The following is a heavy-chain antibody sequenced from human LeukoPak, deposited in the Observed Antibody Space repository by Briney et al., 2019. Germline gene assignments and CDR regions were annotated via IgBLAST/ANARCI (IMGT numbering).Heavy chain of an antibody. CDR2: IGSSGRNI. Sequence: GGSLRLSCAASGFTFSNYELNWVRQAPGKGLEWVSYIGSSGRNIYYADSVKGRFTISRDNAKNSLYLQMNSLRAEDTAVYYCARDLVQLWSKDYWGQGTLVTVSS. CDR3: ARDLVQLWSKDY. J-gene: IGHJ4*02. V-gene: IGHV3-48*03. CDR1: GFTFSNYE. D-gene: IGHD5-18*01.